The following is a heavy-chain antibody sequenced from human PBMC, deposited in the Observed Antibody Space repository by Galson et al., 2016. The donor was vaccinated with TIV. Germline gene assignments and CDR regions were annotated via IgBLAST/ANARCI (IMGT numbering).Heavy chain of an antibody. J-gene: IGHJ4*02. Sequence: SLRLSCAASGFTFNSYAIYWVRHAPGKALEWVGGISNDGSEKYYGDSAKGRFTISRDKSKNTLSLQMVSLRTEDTAVYYCARDPTGGSYHFDYWGQGALVIVS. CDR1: GFTFNSYA. D-gene: IGHD7-27*01. CDR3: ARDPTGGSYHFDY. CDR2: ISNDGSEK. V-gene: IGHV3-30*04.